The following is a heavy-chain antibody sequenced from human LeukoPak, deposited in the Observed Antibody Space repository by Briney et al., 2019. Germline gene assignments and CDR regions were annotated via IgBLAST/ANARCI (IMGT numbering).Heavy chain of an antibody. D-gene: IGHD6-13*01. Sequence: PSETLSLTCTVSGGSISSGSYYWSWSRQPAGKGLEWIGRIYTSGSTNYNPSLKSRVTISVDTSKNQFSLKLSSVTAADTAVYYCALAAAGIFDYWGQGTLVTVSS. CDR3: ALAAAGIFDY. J-gene: IGHJ4*02. CDR2: IYTSGST. CDR1: GGSISSGSYY. V-gene: IGHV4-61*02.